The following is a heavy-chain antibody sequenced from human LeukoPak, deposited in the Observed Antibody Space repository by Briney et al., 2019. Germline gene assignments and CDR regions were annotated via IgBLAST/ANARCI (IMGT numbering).Heavy chain of an antibody. Sequence: SETLSLTCSVSGGSIRSHYWNWIRQPPWKGLEWLGHIYYTGSTYYNPSLKSRVTISVDTSKNQFSLRLSSVTAADTAVYYCARERWEGGSFVMGFDYWGQGALVTVSS. V-gene: IGHV4-59*11. CDR1: GGSIRSHY. CDR2: IYYTGST. D-gene: IGHD1-26*01. CDR3: ARERWEGGSFVMGFDY. J-gene: IGHJ4*02.